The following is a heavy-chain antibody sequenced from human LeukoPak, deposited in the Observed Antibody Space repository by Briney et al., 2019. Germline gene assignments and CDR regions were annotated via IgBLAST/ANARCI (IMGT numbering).Heavy chain of an antibody. CDR2: IIPIFGTA. J-gene: IGHJ4*02. D-gene: IGHD5-12*01. V-gene: IGHV1-69*13. CDR1: GGTFSSYA. CDR3: ARVKIVATPMYFDY. Sequence: SVKVSCKASGGTFSSYAISWVRQAPGQGLEWMGGIIPIFGTADYAQKFQGRVTITADESTSTAYMELSSLRSEDTAVYYCARVKIVATPMYFDYWGQGTLVTVSS.